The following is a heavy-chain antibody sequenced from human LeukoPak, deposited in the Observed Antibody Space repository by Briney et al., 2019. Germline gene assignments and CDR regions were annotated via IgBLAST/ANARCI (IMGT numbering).Heavy chain of an antibody. V-gene: IGHV3-7*03. CDR1: GFTFSDYW. CDR3: ARDGGSGSYQKRYFDY. J-gene: IGHJ4*02. CDR2: IKEDGSDK. Sequence: GGSLRLSCAVSGFTFSDYWMTWVRQAPGRGLEWVANIKEDGSDKQYVDSVQGRFTISRDNAENSLYLQMNSLRAEDTAVYYCARDGGSGSYQKRYFDYWGQGTLVTVSS. D-gene: IGHD1-26*01.